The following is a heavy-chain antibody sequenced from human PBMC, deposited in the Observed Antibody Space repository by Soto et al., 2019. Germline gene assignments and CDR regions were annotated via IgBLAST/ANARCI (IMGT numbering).Heavy chain of an antibody. J-gene: IGHJ5*01. Sequence: ETLSLTCTVSGVSIHNSHSFWGWIRQPPGKGLEFIGTVYYSGGAHYNSSLKSRVTISVDTANNQVSLRMRSLTAADTAVYYCGRVVEGATRHTDLDSWGREPWSPSPQ. CDR2: VYYSGGA. CDR1: GVSIHNSHSF. CDR3: GRVVEGATRHTDLDS. V-gene: IGHV4-39*01. D-gene: IGHD2-21*01.